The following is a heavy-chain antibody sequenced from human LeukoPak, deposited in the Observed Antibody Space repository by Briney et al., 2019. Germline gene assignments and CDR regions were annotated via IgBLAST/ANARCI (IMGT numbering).Heavy chain of an antibody. D-gene: IGHD1-14*01. CDR2: ISYDGSNK. J-gene: IGHJ4*02. Sequence: GGSLRLSCAASGFTFSSYAMHWVRQAPGKGLEWVAVISYDGSNKYYADSVKGRFTISRDNSKNTLYLQMNSLRAEDTAVYYCAKKSGNLYYFDYWGQGTLVTVSS. CDR3: AKKSGNLYYFDY. V-gene: IGHV3-30-3*02. CDR1: GFTFSSYA.